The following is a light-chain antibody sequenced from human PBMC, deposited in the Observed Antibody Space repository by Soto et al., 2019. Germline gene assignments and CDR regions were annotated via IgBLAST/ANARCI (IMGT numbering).Light chain of an antibody. J-gene: IGLJ1*01. CDR3: CSYAGSSIFYV. V-gene: IGLV2-23*01. CDR1: SSDVGSYNL. CDR2: EGS. Sequence: LTQPASVSGSPGQSITISCTGTSSDVGSYNLVSWYQQHPGKAPKLMIYEGSKRPSGVSNRFSGSKSGNTASLTISGLQAEDEADYYCCSYAGSSIFYVFGTGNKVTV.